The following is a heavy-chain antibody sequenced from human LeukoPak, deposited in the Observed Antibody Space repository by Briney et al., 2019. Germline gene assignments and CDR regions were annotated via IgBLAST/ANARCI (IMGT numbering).Heavy chain of an antibody. Sequence: SETLSLTCAVYGGSFSGYYWSWIRQPAGKGLEWIGRIYTSGSTNYNPSLESRVTMSVDTSKNQFSLKLSSVTAADTAVYYCARENAYGSGSYYNGDSWFDPWGQGTLVTVSS. CDR2: IYTSGST. J-gene: IGHJ5*02. CDR1: GGSFSGYY. V-gene: IGHV4-4*07. D-gene: IGHD3-10*01. CDR3: ARENAYGSGSYYNGDSWFDP.